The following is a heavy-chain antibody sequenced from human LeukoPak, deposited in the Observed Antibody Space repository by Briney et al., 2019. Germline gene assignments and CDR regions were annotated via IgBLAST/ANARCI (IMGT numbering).Heavy chain of an antibody. Sequence: SETLSLTCTVSGGSISSYYWSWIRQPPGKGLEWIGYIYYSGSTNYNPSLKSRVTISVDTSKNQFPLKLSSVTAADTAVYYCARVLADEDYDFWSGYSRGWFDPWGQGTLVTVSS. CDR3: ARVLADEDYDFWSGYSRGWFDP. CDR1: GGSISSYY. CDR2: IYYSGST. J-gene: IGHJ5*02. D-gene: IGHD3-3*01. V-gene: IGHV4-59*01.